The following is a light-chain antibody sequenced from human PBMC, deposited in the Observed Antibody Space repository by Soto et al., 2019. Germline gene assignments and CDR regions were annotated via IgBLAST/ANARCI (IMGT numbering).Light chain of an antibody. V-gene: IGLV2-23*01. CDR3: CSYAGSSTLV. CDR1: SSDVGTYNL. CDR2: EGS. J-gene: IGLJ3*02. Sequence: QSALTQPASVSGSPGQSITISCTGTSSDVGTYNLVSWYQQHPGKAPKHMIYEGSKRPSGLSNRFSGSKSGNTASLTISGLQAEDDADYYCCSYAGSSTLVFGGGTKLTVL.